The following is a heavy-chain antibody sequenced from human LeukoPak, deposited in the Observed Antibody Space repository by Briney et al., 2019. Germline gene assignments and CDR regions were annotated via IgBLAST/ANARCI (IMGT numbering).Heavy chain of an antibody. Sequence: GGPLRLSCAASGFTFSSYEMNWLRQAPGKGLEWVSYISGSGSIIDYADSVKGRFTISRDNTKNSLYLQMNSLRAEDTATYFCARDAVISTEVLLTAWDYFDCWGQGTRVTVSS. V-gene: IGHV3-48*03. J-gene: IGHJ4*02. D-gene: IGHD4-11*01. CDR2: ISGSGSII. CDR1: GFTFSSYE. CDR3: ARDAVISTEVLLTAWDYFDC.